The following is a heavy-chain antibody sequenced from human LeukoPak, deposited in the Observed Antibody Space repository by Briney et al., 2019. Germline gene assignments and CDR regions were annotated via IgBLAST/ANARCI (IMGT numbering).Heavy chain of an antibody. V-gene: IGHV3-7*01. CDR1: GFTFRNYW. CDR2: IKEDGSEK. J-gene: IGHJ4*02. Sequence: GGSLRLSCAASGFTFRNYWMNWIRQAPGKGLEWVANIKEDGSEKYYVDSVKGRFTISRDNAKNSLYLQMNSLRAEDTAVYYCANLRLLGFDSWGQGTLVTVSS. D-gene: IGHD2-21*02. CDR3: ANLRLLGFDS.